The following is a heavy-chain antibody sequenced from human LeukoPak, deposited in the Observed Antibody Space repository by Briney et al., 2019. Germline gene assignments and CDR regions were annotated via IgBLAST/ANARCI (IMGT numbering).Heavy chain of an antibody. D-gene: IGHD1-26*01. CDR3: AKDPSSTSGSFPSH. V-gene: IGHV3-30*18. CDR2: ISYDGSNK. J-gene: IGHJ4*02. Sequence: PGRSLRLSCAASGFTFSSYGMHWFRQAPGKGLEWVAVISYDGSNKYYADSVKGRFTISRDNSKNTLYLQMNSLRAEDTAVYYCAKDPSSTSGSFPSHWGQGTLVTVSS. CDR1: GFTFSSYG.